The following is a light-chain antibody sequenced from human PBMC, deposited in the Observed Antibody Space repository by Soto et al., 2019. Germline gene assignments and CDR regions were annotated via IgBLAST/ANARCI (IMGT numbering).Light chain of an antibody. CDR1: QDISKY. CDR3: QQYDQLPIT. V-gene: IGKV1-33*01. Sequence: DIQMTQSASSLPASVGDTVTISCQASQDISKYLNWFQQKPGKAPKLLIYDVFNVETGVPSRFSGRGSGTDFTLIISNLQPGDFATYYCQQYDQLPITCGGGTKVDI. J-gene: IGKJ4*01. CDR2: DVF.